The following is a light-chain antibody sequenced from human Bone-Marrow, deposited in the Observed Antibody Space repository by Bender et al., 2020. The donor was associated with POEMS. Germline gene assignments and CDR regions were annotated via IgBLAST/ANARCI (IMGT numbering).Light chain of an antibody. CDR3: YSTDGTRNPV. CDR1: AWPKQF. V-gene: IGLV3-10*01. Sequence: SYEVTQPPSVSVAPGQTARITCSGDAWPKQFAYWYQQKSGHAPVLVISEDTKRLSVTPDRFSGAASGTMATFTITGAQVEDEADYHCYSTDGTRNPVFGGGTHLTVL. J-gene: IGLJ2*01. CDR2: EDT.